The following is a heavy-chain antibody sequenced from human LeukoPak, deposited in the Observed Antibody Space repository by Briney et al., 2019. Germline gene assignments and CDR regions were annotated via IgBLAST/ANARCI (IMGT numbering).Heavy chain of an antibody. J-gene: IGHJ6*03. D-gene: IGHD2-2*01. CDR3: ASSRANLATGDSVVVPVAFYYYYYMDV. Sequence: SVKVSCKASGGALSIYGISWVRQAPGQGLEWMGGIIPIFGTTNYAKNFQGRVTTTADESTSTAYMELSGLRSDDTAVYYCASSRANLATGDSVVVPVAFYYYYYMDVWGKGTTVTVSS. V-gene: IGHV1-69*13. CDR1: GGALSIYG. CDR2: IIPIFGTT.